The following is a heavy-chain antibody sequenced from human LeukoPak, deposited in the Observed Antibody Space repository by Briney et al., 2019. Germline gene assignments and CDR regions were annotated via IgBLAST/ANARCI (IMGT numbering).Heavy chain of an antibody. Sequence: ASVKVSCKASGYTFTSYDINWVRQATGQGLEWMGWMNPNSGNTGYAQKFQGRVTMTRNTSISTAYMELSSLRSEDTAVYYCARGQTMVRGVILGYWGQGTLVTVSS. J-gene: IGHJ4*02. CDR1: GYTFTSYD. D-gene: IGHD3-10*01. V-gene: IGHV1-8*01. CDR3: ARGQTMVRGVILGY. CDR2: MNPNSGNT.